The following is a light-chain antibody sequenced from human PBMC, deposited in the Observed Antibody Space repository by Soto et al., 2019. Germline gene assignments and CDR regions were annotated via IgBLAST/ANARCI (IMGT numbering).Light chain of an antibody. J-gene: IGLJ2*01. CDR1: SSNIGSNT. V-gene: IGLV1-44*01. CDR3: AAWDDSLNGVV. Sequence: QSVLTQPPSASATPGQRVTISCSGSSSNIGSNTVNWYQQLPGTAPKLLIYSNNQRPSGVPDRFSGSKSGTSASLAISGLQSEDGADYYCAAWDDSLNGVVFGGGTKLTVL. CDR2: SNN.